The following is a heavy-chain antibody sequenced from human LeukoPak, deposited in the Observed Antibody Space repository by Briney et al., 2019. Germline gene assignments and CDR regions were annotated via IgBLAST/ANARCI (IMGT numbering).Heavy chain of an antibody. J-gene: IGHJ3*02. V-gene: IGHV3-53*01. CDR2: IYSGGST. CDR1: GFTVSSNY. D-gene: IGHD3-9*01. CDR3: ASLTSYDIQTWGGAFDI. Sequence: GGSLRLSCAASGFTVSSNYMSWVRQASGKGLEWVSVIYSGGSTYYADSVKGRFTISRDSSKNTLYLQMNSLRAEDTAVYYCASLTSYDIQTWGGAFDIWGQGTMVTVSS.